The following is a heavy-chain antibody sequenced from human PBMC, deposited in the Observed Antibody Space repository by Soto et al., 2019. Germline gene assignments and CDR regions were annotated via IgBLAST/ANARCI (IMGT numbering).Heavy chain of an antibody. CDR1: GVSITRGGSY. Sequence: QVQLQESGPRLVKPSQTLSLTCTVSGVSITRGGSYWGWIRQHPEKGLEWIGSIYYTGETFFNPSLDSRLSISTDTSKNQCSLKLTSVTAADTAIYYCARSVVGAQSRTDYWGQGIVVSVSS. CDR2: IYYTGET. V-gene: IGHV4-31*03. D-gene: IGHD2-15*01. CDR3: ARSVVGAQSRTDY. J-gene: IGHJ4*02.